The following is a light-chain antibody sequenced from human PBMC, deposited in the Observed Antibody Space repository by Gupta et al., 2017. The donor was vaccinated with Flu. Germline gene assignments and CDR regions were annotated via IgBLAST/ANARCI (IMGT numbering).Light chain of an antibody. V-gene: IGLV1-44*01. CDR1: SSNIADNT. CDR2: SNN. J-gene: IGLJ3*02. CDR3: AAWDDSLDGPV. Sequence: QSVLTQPPSASGTPGQRVTISCSGSSSNIADNTVNWYQQLPGTAPKVLIHSNNKRPSWVPDRFSGSKSGASASLAISGLQSEDEADYYCAAWDDSLDGPVFGGGTKLTVL.